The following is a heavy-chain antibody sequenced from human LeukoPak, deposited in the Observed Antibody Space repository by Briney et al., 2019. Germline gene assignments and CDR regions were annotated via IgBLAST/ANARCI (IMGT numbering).Heavy chain of an antibody. V-gene: IGHV4-59*01. CDR2: IYHSGST. D-gene: IGHD6-6*01. Sequence: SETLSLTCTVSGGSISTYYWNWIRQPPGKGLEWIGYIYHSGSTNYNPSLQSRVTISVDTSKNQFSLNLNSVTAADTTVYYCARGGAARLHFQNWGQGTLVTVSS. J-gene: IGHJ1*01. CDR1: GGSISTYY. CDR3: ARGGAARLHFQN.